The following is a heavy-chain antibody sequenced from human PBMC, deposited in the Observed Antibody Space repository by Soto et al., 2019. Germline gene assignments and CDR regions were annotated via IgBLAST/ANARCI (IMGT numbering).Heavy chain of an antibody. V-gene: IGHV1-46*01. CDR1: GYTFTSYN. D-gene: IGHD3-10*01. CDR3: ARAAGRFGELCWFDP. CDR2: INPRGFFT. J-gene: IGHJ5*02. Sequence: QVQLVQSGAEVKKPGASVKVSCKASGYTFTSYNIHWVRQAPGQGLEWVGMINPRGFFTTYAQKFTGRVTMTGDTSTSVVYMELTNLRSEDTAMYYCARAAGRFGELCWFDPWGQGTLVSVSS.